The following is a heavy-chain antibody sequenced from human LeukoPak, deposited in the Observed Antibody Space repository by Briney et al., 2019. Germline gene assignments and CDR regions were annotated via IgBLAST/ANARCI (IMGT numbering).Heavy chain of an antibody. CDR2: IYYSGST. Sequence: SETLSLTCTVSGGSISSSSYYWGWIRQPPGKGLEWIGSIYYSGSTYYNPSLKSRVTISVDTSKNQFSLKLSSVTAADTAVYYCARYSSGWYSYYYYYMDVWGKGTTVTVSS. CDR1: GGSISSSSYY. V-gene: IGHV4-39*07. D-gene: IGHD6-19*01. CDR3: ARYSSGWYSYYYYYMDV. J-gene: IGHJ6*03.